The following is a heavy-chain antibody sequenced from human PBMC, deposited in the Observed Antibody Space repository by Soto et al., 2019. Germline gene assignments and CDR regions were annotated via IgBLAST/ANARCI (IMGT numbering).Heavy chain of an antibody. CDR3: AGLYSNYGGFDP. CDR1: GGSISSGGYY. D-gene: IGHD4-4*01. V-gene: IGHV4-31*03. J-gene: IGHJ5*02. CDR2: IYYSGST. Sequence: SETLSLTCTVSGGSISSGGYYWSWIRQHPGKGLEWIGYIYYSGSTYYNPSLKSRVTISVDTSKNQFSLKLSSVTAADTAVYYCAGLYSNYGGFDPWGQGTLVTVSS.